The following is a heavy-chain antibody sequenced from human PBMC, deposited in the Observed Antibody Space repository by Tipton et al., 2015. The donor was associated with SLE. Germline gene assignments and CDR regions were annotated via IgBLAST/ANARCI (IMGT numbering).Heavy chain of an antibody. V-gene: IGHV4-59*11. D-gene: IGHD3-22*01. Sequence: PGLVKPSETLSLTCTVSGGSISSHYWSWIRQPPGKGLEWIGYIYYSGSTNYNPSLKSRVTISVDTSKNQFSLKLSSVTAADTAVYYCARGSNYYDSSGYADAFDIWGQGTMVTVSS. CDR1: GGSISSHY. CDR2: IYYSGST. CDR3: ARGSNYYDSSGYADAFDI. J-gene: IGHJ3*02.